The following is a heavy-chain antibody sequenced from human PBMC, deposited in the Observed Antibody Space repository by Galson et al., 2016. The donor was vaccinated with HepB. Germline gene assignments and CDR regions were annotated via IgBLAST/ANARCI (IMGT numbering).Heavy chain of an antibody. CDR3: ERDSPYYYDSSGYYYYYYYYGMDV. CDR1: GYTFTSYY. CDR2: INPSGGST. V-gene: IGHV1-46*01. D-gene: IGHD3-22*01. Sequence: SVKVSCKASGYTFTSYYMHWVRQAPGQGLEWMGIINPSGGSTSYAQKFQGRVTMTRDTSTSTVYMELSSLRSEDTAVYYCERDSPYYYDSSGYYYYYYYYGMDVWGQGTTVTVSS. J-gene: IGHJ6*02.